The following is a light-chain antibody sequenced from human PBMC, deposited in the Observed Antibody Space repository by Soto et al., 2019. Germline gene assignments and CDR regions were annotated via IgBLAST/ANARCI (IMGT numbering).Light chain of an antibody. Sequence: QAVVTQPPSASGTAGQGVAISCSGTSSNIGSNSVYWYQQLPGTAPKLLIYSNNQRPSGAPDRFSGSKSGTSASLAISGLRSEDEADYYCAAWDDSLHGYVFATGTKVTVL. V-gene: IGLV1-47*02. CDR3: AAWDDSLHGYV. CDR2: SNN. J-gene: IGLJ1*01. CDR1: SSNIGSNS.